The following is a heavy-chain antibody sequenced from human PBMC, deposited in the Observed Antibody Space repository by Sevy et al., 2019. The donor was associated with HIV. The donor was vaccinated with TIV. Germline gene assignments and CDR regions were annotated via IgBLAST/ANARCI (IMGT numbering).Heavy chain of an antibody. V-gene: IGHV3-30*18. CDR2: ISYHGRNK. J-gene: IGHJ6*02. CDR1: GIIFTTSG. D-gene: IGHD3-9*01. Sequence: GGSLRLSCVVSGIIFTTSGMPWVRQAPGKGLEWVAVISYHGRNKFYADSVKGRSTISRDNSKNILYLQMNSLRAEDTAVYYCAKDFTGYNGMDVWGQGTMVTVSS. CDR3: AKDFTGYNGMDV.